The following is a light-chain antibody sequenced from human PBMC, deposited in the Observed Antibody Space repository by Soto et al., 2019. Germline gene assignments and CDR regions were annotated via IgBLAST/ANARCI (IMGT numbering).Light chain of an antibody. CDR2: AAS. V-gene: IGKV1-39*01. Sequence: DIQMTQSPSSLSASIGDRVTITCRASQTISSYLNWYQQKPGKAPKLLIYAASSLQSGVPSRFSGSGSGTEFTLTISSLQPDDVATYYGLQHNTFPWTFGQGTKVDI. CDR3: LQHNTFPWT. CDR1: QTISSY. J-gene: IGKJ1*01.